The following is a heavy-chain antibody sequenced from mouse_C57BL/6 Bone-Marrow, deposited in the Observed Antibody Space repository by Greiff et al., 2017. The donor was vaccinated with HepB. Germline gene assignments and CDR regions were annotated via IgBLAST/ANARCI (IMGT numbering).Heavy chain of an antibody. CDR3: ARLTTVVATDFDY. CDR1: GYTFTSYD. V-gene: IGHV1-85*01. D-gene: IGHD1-1*01. Sequence: VQGVESGPELVKPGASVKLSCKASGYTFTSYDINWVKQRPGQGLEWIGWIYPRDGSTKYNEKFKGKATLTVDTSSSTAYMELHSLTSEDSAVYFCARLTTVVATDFDYWGQGTTLTVSS. J-gene: IGHJ2*01. CDR2: IYPRDGST.